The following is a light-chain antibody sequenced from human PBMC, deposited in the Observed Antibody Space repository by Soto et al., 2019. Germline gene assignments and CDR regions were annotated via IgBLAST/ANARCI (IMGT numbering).Light chain of an antibody. CDR1: QSFSASF. Sequence: DIVLTQSPGTLSLSPGEGATLSCRASQSFSASFLAWYQHKPGQAPRLLIHAASSRATGVPDRFSGSGSGTDFTLTINGLEPEDFAMYYCQQYAGSTWTFGQGTKVDI. V-gene: IGKV3-20*01. CDR3: QQYAGSTWT. CDR2: AAS. J-gene: IGKJ1*01.